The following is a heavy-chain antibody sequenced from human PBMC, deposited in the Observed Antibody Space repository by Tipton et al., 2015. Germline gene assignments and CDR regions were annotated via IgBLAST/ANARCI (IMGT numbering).Heavy chain of an antibody. CDR1: GGSISSGGYY. J-gene: IGHJ5*02. D-gene: IGHD6-13*01. V-gene: IGHV4-31*03. CDR3: AGAAAGTDNWIDP. Sequence: TLSLTCTVSGGSISSGGYYWSWIRQHPGKGLEWIGYIYYSGSTYHNPSLKSRVTMSVDTSKNQFSLKLTSVTAADTAVYYCAGAAAGTDNWIDPWGQGTLVTVSS. CDR2: IYYSGST.